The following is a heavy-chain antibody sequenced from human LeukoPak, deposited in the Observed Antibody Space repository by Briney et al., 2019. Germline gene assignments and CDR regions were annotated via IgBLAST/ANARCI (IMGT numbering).Heavy chain of an antibody. V-gene: IGHV4-59*01. D-gene: IGHD6-6*01. CDR3: ARGEYSSSSGLDY. Sequence: SETLSLTFTVSGGSISSYYWSWIRQPPGKGLEWIGYIYYSGSTNYNPSLKSRVTISVDTSKNQFSLKLSSVTAADTAVYYCARGEYSSSSGLDYWGQGTLVTVSS. CDR1: GGSISSYY. CDR2: IYYSGST. J-gene: IGHJ4*02.